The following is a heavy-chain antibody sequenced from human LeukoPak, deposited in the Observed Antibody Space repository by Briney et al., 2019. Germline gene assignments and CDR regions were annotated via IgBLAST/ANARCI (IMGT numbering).Heavy chain of an antibody. D-gene: IGHD3-3*01. Sequence: SETLSLTCAVYGGSFSGYYWSWIRQPPGKGLEWIGEINHSGSTNYNPSLKSRVTISVDTSKNQFSLKLSSVTAADTAVYYCAGTRVYDFWSGYFSPPGGGIDYWGQGTLVTVSS. J-gene: IGHJ4*02. V-gene: IGHV4-34*01. CDR3: AGTRVYDFWSGYFSPPGGGIDY. CDR1: GGSFSGYY. CDR2: INHSGST.